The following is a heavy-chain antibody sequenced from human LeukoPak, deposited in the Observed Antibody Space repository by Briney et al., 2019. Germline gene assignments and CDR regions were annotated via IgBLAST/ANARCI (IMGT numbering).Heavy chain of an antibody. V-gene: IGHV3-23*01. CDR2: ISGSGGST. CDR3: AKAPGYSSSWYVWYFDL. D-gene: IGHD6-13*01. J-gene: IGHJ2*01. Sequence: PGGSLRLSCAASGFTFSSYAMSWVRQAPGKGLEWVSAISGSGGSTYYADSVKGRFTISRDNSKNTLYLQMNSLRAEDTAVYYCAKAPGYSSSWYVWYFDLWGRGTLVTVSS. CDR1: GFTFSSYA.